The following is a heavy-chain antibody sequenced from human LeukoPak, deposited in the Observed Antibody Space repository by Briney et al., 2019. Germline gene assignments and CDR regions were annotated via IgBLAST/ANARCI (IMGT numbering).Heavy chain of an antibody. J-gene: IGHJ5*02. CDR1: GYTFTDYY. CDR2: ADPEDGET. V-gene: IGHV1-69-2*01. CDR3: ATLRPPDIVVVPAAISAPPNWFDP. Sequence: GASVKVSCKVSGYTFTDYYMHWVQQAPGKGLEWMGLADPEDGETIYAEKFQGRVTITADTSTDTAYMELSSLRSEDTAVYYCATLRPPDIVVVPAAISAPPNWFDPWGQGTLVTVSS. D-gene: IGHD2-2*01.